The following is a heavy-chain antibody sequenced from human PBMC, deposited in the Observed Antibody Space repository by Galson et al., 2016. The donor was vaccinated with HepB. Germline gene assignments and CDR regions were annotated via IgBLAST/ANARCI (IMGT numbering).Heavy chain of an antibody. CDR1: GFTFSTYG. Sequence: SLRLSCAASGFTFSTYGMHWVRQAPGKGLEWVANIRHDGSEKYYVDSVKGRFTISRDNAKNSLFLQMSSLRAEDTAVYYCARSRLAAAFDPWGQGTLVTVSS. J-gene: IGHJ5*02. CDR3: ARSRLAAAFDP. D-gene: IGHD6-13*01. CDR2: IRHDGSEK. V-gene: IGHV3-7*03.